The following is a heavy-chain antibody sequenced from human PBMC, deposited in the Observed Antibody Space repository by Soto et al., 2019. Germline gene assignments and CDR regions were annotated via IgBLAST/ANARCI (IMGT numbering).Heavy chain of an antibody. D-gene: IGHD6-13*01. Sequence: SETLSLTCTVSGGSISSYYWSWIRQPPGKGLEWIGYIYYSGSTNYNPSLKSRVTISVDTPKNQFSLKLSSVTAADTAVYYCARDLAAAGTGGLDYWGQGTLVTVSS. J-gene: IGHJ4*02. CDR3: ARDLAAAGTGGLDY. CDR1: GGSISSYY. CDR2: IYYSGST. V-gene: IGHV4-59*01.